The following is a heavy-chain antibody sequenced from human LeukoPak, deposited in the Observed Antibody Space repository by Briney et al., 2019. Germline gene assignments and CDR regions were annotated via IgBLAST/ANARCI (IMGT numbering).Heavy chain of an antibody. Sequence: SGGSLRLSCAASGFTFSSYAMSWVRQAPGKGLEWVSAISGSGGSTYYADSVKGRYTISRDNSKNTLYLQMNSLRAEDTAVYYCAKDYDFWSGYLSWGQGTLVTVSS. J-gene: IGHJ5*02. V-gene: IGHV3-23*01. D-gene: IGHD3-3*01. CDR1: GFTFSSYA. CDR3: AKDYDFWSGYLS. CDR2: ISGSGGST.